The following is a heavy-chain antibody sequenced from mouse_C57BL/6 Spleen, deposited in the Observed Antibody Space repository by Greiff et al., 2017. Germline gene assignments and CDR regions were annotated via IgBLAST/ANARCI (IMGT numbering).Heavy chain of an antibody. J-gene: IGHJ2*01. CDR2: IYPGDGDT. V-gene: IGHV1-82*01. D-gene: IGHD2-5*01. CDR1: GYAFSSSW. CDR3: ARTYYSNYCDY. Sequence: VQLQQSGPELVKPGASVKISCKASGYAFSSSWMNWVKQRPGKGLEWIGRIYPGDGDTNYNGKFKGKATLTADKSSSTAYMQLSSLTSEDSAVYFCARTYYSNYCDYWGQGTTLTVSS.